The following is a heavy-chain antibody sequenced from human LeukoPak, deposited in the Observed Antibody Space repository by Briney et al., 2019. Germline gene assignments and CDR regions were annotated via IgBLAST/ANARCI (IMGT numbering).Heavy chain of an antibody. V-gene: IGHV1-2*02. Sequence: ASVKVSCKASGYTFTGYYMHWVRQAPGQGLEWMGWINPNSGGTNYAQKFQGRVTMTRDTSISTAYMELSRLRSDDTAVYYCARDYSSSWYGLDDYYYYMDVWGKGTTVTISS. D-gene: IGHD6-13*01. J-gene: IGHJ6*03. CDR1: GYTFTGYY. CDR2: INPNSGGT. CDR3: ARDYSSSWYGLDDYYYYMDV.